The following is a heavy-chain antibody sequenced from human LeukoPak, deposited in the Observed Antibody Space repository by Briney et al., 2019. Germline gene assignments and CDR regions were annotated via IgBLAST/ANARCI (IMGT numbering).Heavy chain of an antibody. CDR2: ISGSGGST. J-gene: IGHJ4*02. CDR3: AKETKYSSSSYFDY. D-gene: IGHD6-6*01. CDR1: GFTFSSYS. Sequence: GGSLRLSCAASGFTFSSYSMNWVRQAPGKGLEWVSAISGSGGSTYYADSVKGRFTISRDNSKNTLYLQMNSLRAEDTAVYYCAKETKYSSSSYFDYWGQGTLVTVSS. V-gene: IGHV3-23*01.